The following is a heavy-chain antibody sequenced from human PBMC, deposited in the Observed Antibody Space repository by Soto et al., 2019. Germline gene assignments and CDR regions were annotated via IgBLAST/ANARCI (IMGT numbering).Heavy chain of an antibody. V-gene: IGHV3-74*01. CDR1: GFIFKNDW. CDR3: AREILEI. CDR2: INDDGSDA. J-gene: IGHJ3*01. Sequence: EVQLVESGGSLVQPGGSLRLSCAASGFIFKNDWIHWVRQAPGKGLVWVSRINDDGSDASYADSVKGRFTISRDNAKNTVSLQMNSLRAEDTAVYYCAREILEIRGQGTMVTVSS.